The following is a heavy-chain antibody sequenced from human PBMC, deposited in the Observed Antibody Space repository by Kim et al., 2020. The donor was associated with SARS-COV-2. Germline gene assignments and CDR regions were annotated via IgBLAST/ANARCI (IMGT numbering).Heavy chain of an antibody. J-gene: IGHJ4*02. CDR2: ISGSGGNT. CDR3: AKELPGAFDY. V-gene: IGHV3-23*01. D-gene: IGHD1-26*01. Sequence: GGSLRLSCEGSGFTFSSIGMSWVRQPPGKGLQWVSAISGSGGNTYYADSVKGRFTISRDNSKNTLYLQMNSLRAEDTAVYYCAKELPGAFDYWGQGTLVTLSS. CDR1: GFTFSSIG.